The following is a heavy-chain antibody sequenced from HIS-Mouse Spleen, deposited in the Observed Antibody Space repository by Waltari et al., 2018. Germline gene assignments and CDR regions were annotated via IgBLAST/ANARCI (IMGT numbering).Heavy chain of an antibody. CDR1: GYTFTSYA. CDR2: MNPNSGNT. J-gene: IGHJ4*02. V-gene: IGHV1-8*01. CDR3: ARGHDYSNYFDY. D-gene: IGHD4-4*01. Sequence: QVQLVQSGAEVKKPGASVKVYCKASGYTFTSYAIHWVLQATGQGLEWMGWMNPNSGNTGYAQKFQGRVTMTRNTSISTAYMELSSLRSEDTAVYYCARGHDYSNYFDYWGQGTLVTVSS.